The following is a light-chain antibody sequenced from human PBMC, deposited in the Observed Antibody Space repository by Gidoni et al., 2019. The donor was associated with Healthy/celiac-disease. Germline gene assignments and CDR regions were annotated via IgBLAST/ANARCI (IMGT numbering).Light chain of an antibody. CDR2: AAS. J-gene: IGKJ1*01. CDR3: QQSYSTLWT. CDR1: QSISSY. Sequence: DIQMTQSPSSLSASVGDRVTITCRASQSISSYLNWYQQKPGKAPKLLFYAASSLQSGVPSRFSGSGSGTDFTLTISSLQPEDFATYYCQQSYSTLWTFXQXTKVEIK. V-gene: IGKV1-39*01.